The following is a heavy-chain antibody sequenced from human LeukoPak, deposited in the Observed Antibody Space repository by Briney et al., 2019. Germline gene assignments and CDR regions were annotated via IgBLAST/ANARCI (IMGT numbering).Heavy chain of an antibody. J-gene: IGHJ4*02. CDR2: IFYTGDS. CDR1: GVSSSSSY. V-gene: IGHV4-59*08. D-gene: IGHD2-21*01. Sequence: SSETLSLTCTVSGVSSSSSYWSWIRQPPGKGLEWIGYIFYTGDSNHNPSFKSRVSISLDTSKDQISLKLSSVTAADTAVYYCARHRFASPLDSWGQGTLVTASS. CDR3: ARHRFASPLDS.